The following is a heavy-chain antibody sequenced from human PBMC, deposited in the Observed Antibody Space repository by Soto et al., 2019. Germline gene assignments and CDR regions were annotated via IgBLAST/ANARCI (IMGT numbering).Heavy chain of an antibody. CDR3: AALGYCSGGSCYDYYYYYGMDV. J-gene: IGHJ6*02. CDR2: ISAYNGNT. D-gene: IGHD2-15*01. CDR1: GYTFTSYG. Sequence: QVQLVQSGAEVKKPGASVKVSCKASGYTFTSYGISWVRQAPGQGLEWMGWISAYNGNTNYAQKLQGRVTMTTDTSTSTAYMELGSLRSDDTAVYYCAALGYCSGGSCYDYYYYYGMDVWGQGTTVTVSS. V-gene: IGHV1-18*01.